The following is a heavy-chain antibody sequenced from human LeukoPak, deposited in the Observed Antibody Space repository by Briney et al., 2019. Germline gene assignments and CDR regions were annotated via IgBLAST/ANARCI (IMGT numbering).Heavy chain of an antibody. J-gene: IGHJ4*02. D-gene: IGHD3-10*01. V-gene: IGHV1-2*02. CDR2: INPNSGGT. Sequence: ASVKVSCKASGYTFTGYYMHWVRQAPGQGLEWMGWINPNSGGTNYAQKFQGRVTMTRDTSISTAYMELSRLRSDDTAVYYCARGSITMVRGVIVEGPRQGEFDYWGQGTLVTVSS. CDR3: ARGSITMVRGVIVEGPRQGEFDY. CDR1: GYTFTGYY.